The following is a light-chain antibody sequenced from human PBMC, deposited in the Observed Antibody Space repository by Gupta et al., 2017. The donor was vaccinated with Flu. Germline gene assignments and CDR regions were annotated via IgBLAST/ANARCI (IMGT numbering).Light chain of an antibody. V-gene: IGKV3-11*01. Sequence: VLTQYPDLLSLSPGARATLSCRASQSVSSYLDWYQQKPGQAPRLLIYGASNRATGIPARFSGSGSGTDFILTISSLEPEDFAVYDCQQRNNWPRTFGQGTKMEIK. CDR2: GAS. CDR1: QSVSSY. J-gene: IGKJ2*01. CDR3: QQRNNWPRT.